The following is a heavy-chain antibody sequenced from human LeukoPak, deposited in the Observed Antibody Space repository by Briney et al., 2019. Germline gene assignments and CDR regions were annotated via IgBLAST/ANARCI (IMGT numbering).Heavy chain of an antibody. CDR3: ARSPATVTTSLDYYYYGMDV. Sequence: ASVKVSCKASGYTFTSYDINWVRQATGQGLEWMGWMNPNSGNTGYAQKFQGRVTMTRNTSISIAYMELSSLRSEDTAVYYCARSPATVTTSLDYYYYGMDVWGQGTTVTVSS. V-gene: IGHV1-8*01. J-gene: IGHJ6*02. D-gene: IGHD4-17*01. CDR1: GYTFTSYD. CDR2: MNPNSGNT.